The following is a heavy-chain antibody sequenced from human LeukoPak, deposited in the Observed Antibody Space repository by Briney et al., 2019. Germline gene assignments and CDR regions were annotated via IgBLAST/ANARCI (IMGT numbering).Heavy chain of an antibody. CDR2: IWYDGSNK. CDR1: GFTFSSYG. Sequence: GGSLRLSCAASGFTFSSYGMHWVRQAPGKGLEWVAVIWYDGSNKYYADSVKGRFTISRDNSKNTLYLQMNSLRAEDTAVYYCAKGYCSSTSCPAYFDYWGQGTLVTVSS. D-gene: IGHD2-2*01. J-gene: IGHJ4*02. V-gene: IGHV3-33*06. CDR3: AKGYCSSTSCPAYFDY.